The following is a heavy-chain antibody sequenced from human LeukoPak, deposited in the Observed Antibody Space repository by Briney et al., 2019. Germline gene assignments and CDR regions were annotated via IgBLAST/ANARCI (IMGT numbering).Heavy chain of an antibody. V-gene: IGHV1-2*02. CDR2: INPNSGDT. CDR3: ARDECGRYCGGDAVSWFDP. Sequence: ASVKVSCKTSGYTFSDYYIHWIRQAPGQGLEWVGWINPNSGDTDYAQKFQGRVTVTRDTSISTAYMELGRLRSDDTAVYYCARDECGRYCGGDAVSWFDPWGQGTLVTVSS. D-gene: IGHD2-21*02. J-gene: IGHJ5*02. CDR1: GYTFSDYY.